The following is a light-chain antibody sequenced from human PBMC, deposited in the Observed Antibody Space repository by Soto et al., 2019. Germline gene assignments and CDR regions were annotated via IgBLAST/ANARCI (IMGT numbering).Light chain of an antibody. CDR2: EVS. J-gene: IGLJ1*01. V-gene: IGLV2-14*01. Sequence: QSVMTQPPSVSAAPGQRVTISFSGSSSNIGGNSVSWYQQHPGKAPKLMIYEVSNRPSGVSNLFSGSKSGDTASLTISGLQAEDEADYYCSSYTGSSTLEVFGSGTKLTVL. CDR3: SSYTGSSTLEV. CDR1: SSNIGGNS.